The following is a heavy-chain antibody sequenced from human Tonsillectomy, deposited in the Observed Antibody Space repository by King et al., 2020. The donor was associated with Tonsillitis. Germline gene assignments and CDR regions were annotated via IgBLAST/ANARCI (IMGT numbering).Heavy chain of an antibody. Sequence: VQLVESGGGLVQPGGSLRLSCAASGFTFRSYAMSWVRQAPGKGLEWVSGISGSGGRTYSADSGKGRFTISRDNSKNTLFLQRNSLRVEDTAVYYCAKDKVATMPRDAFDFWGQGTMVTVSS. D-gene: IGHD5-12*01. CDR3: AKDKVATMPRDAFDF. CDR1: GFTFRSYA. J-gene: IGHJ3*01. CDR2: ISGSGGRT. V-gene: IGHV3-23*04.